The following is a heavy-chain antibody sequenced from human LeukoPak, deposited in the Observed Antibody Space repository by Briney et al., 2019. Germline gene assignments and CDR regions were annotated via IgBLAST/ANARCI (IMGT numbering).Heavy chain of an antibody. D-gene: IGHD3-22*01. CDR1: GFTVSSNY. Sequence: GGSLRLSCAASGFTVSSNYMSWVRQAPGKGLEWVSVIYSGGSTYYADSVKGRFTISRDNSKNTLYLQMNSLRAEDTAVYYCARLDDMAFDYWGQETLVTVSS. V-gene: IGHV3-53*01. CDR3: ARLDDMAFDY. CDR2: IYSGGST. J-gene: IGHJ4*02.